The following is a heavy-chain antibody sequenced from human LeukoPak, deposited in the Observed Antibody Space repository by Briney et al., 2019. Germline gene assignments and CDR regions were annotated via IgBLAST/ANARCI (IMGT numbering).Heavy chain of an antibody. Sequence: GGSLRLSCTGSGFTFSSYEMNWVRQAPGKGLEWVSYISSSGSTIYYADSVKGRFTISRDNAKNSLYLQMNSLRAEDTAVYYCAELGITMIGGVWGKGTTVTISS. J-gene: IGHJ6*04. CDR2: ISSSGSTI. CDR3: AELGITMIGGV. D-gene: IGHD3-10*02. CDR1: GFTFSSYE. V-gene: IGHV3-48*03.